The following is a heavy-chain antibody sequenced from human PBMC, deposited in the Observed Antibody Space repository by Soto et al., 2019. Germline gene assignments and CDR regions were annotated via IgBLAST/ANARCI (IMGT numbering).Heavy chain of an antibody. CDR2: ISYSGST. CDR1: GDSISGSNYY. V-gene: IGHV4-61*05. Sequence: SETLSLTCTVSGDSISGSNYYWCWIRQPPGKGLEWIGYISYSGSTNYNPSLKSRVTVSVDTSKNQFSLKLSSVTAADTAVYYCARLHGGDGYNYLDYWGQGTLVTVSS. J-gene: IGHJ4*02. D-gene: IGHD2-21*01. CDR3: ARLHGGDGYNYLDY.